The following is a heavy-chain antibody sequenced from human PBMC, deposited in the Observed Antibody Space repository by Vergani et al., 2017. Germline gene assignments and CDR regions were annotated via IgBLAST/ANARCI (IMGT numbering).Heavy chain of an antibody. J-gene: IGHJ4*02. D-gene: IGHD5-12*01. CDR2: IYTSGSS. CDR1: GGSIGSGNYY. Sequence: QVQLQESGPGLVKPSQTLSLTCTVFGGSIGSGNYYWSWIRQPAGKGLEWIGRIYTSGSSTDSPSLKSRFPRSVHTSKTQFSLKLRSVTAADTAVYYCARSTPGGYVTNGGQGTLVTGSS. V-gene: IGHV4-61*02. CDR3: ARSTPGGYVTN.